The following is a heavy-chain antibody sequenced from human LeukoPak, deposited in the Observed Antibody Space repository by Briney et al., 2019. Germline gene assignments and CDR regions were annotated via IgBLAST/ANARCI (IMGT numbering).Heavy chain of an antibody. V-gene: IGHV4-34*01. CDR1: GGSLSGYY. D-gene: IGHD3-9*01. Sequence: SETLSLTCAVYGGSLSGYYWSWIRQPPGKGLEWIGEINHSGSTNYNPSLKSRVTISVDTSKNQFSLKLSSVTAADTAVYYCARAVDVGASVDVWGQGTTVTVSS. J-gene: IGHJ6*02. CDR2: INHSGST. CDR3: ARAVDVGASVDV.